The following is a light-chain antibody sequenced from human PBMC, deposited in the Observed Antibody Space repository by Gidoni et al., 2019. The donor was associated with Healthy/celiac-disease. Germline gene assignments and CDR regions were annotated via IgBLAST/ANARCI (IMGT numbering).Light chain of an antibody. Sequence: QSVLTQPPSASGTPGQRLTTSCSGSSSNIGSNTVNWYQQLPGTAPKLLIYSNNQRPSGVPDRFSGSKSGTSASLAISGLQSEDEDDYYCAAWDDSLNGRVFGGGTKLTVL. CDR1: SSNIGSNT. J-gene: IGLJ3*02. CDR3: AAWDDSLNGRV. CDR2: SNN. V-gene: IGLV1-44*01.